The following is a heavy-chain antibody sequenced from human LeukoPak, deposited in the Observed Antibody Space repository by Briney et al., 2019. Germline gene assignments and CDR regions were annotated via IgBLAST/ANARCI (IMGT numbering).Heavy chain of an antibody. Sequence: SETLSLTCTVSGGSISSYYWSWIRQPPGKGLEWIGYIYYSGSTNYNPSLKSQVTISVDTSKNQFSLKLSSVTAADTAVYYCARGLYGDYLGYWGQGTLVTVSS. CDR1: GGSISSYY. D-gene: IGHD4-17*01. CDR3: ARGLYGDYLGY. J-gene: IGHJ4*02. V-gene: IGHV4-59*01. CDR2: IYYSGST.